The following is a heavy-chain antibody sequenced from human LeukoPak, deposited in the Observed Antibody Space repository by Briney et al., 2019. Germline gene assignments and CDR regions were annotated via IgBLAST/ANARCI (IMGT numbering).Heavy chain of an antibody. V-gene: IGHV3-74*01. Sequence: GSLRLSCAASGFTFSTYWMHWVRQAPGKGLVWVSRIKSDGSTNYADSVKGRFTISRENAKNTVSLQMNSLRPEDTGVYYCARAPSEIGGYYPEYFRHWGQGTLVTVSS. J-gene: IGHJ1*01. D-gene: IGHD3-22*01. CDR3: ARAPSEIGGYYPEYFRH. CDR2: IKSDGST. CDR1: GFTFSTYW.